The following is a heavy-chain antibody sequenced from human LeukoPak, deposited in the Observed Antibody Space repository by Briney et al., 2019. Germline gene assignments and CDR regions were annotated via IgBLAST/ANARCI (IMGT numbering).Heavy chain of an antibody. CDR3: ARDRSYAFDY. V-gene: IGHV3-7*03. D-gene: IGHD3-16*01. Sequence: GGSLRLSCAASGFTFSSYWMNWARQAPGKGLEWVASINHNGNVNYYVDSVKGRFTISRDNSKNTLYLQMNSLRAEDMAVYYCARDRSYAFDYWGQGTLVTVSS. CDR1: GFTFSSYW. J-gene: IGHJ4*02. CDR2: INHNGNVN.